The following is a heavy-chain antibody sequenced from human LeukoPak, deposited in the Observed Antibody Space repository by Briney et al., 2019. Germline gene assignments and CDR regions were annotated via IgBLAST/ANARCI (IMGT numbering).Heavy chain of an antibody. Sequence: GGSLRLSCAASGFTFSGHWMHWVRQVPGKGLLAVSRITPDGSATTYADSVKGRFTISRDNAKNTLSLEMNSLTAEDTALYHCTRSGYYNGYDYWGQGTLVTVSS. CDR3: TRSGYYNGYDY. J-gene: IGHJ4*02. D-gene: IGHD3-10*01. CDR2: ITPDGSAT. V-gene: IGHV3-74*03. CDR1: GFTFSGHW.